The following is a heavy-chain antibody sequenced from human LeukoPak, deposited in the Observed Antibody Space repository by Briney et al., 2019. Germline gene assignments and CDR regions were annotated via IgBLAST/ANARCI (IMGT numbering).Heavy chain of an antibody. V-gene: IGHV4-34*01. J-gene: IGHJ5*02. Sequence: SETLSLTCAVYGGSFSGYYWSWIRQPPGKGLEWIGEINHSGSTNYNPSLKSRVTISLDTSKSQFSLKLSSVTAADTAVYYCARVVVAATDWFDPWGLGTLVTVSS. D-gene: IGHD2-15*01. CDR1: GGSFSGYY. CDR2: INHSGST. CDR3: ARVVVAATDWFDP.